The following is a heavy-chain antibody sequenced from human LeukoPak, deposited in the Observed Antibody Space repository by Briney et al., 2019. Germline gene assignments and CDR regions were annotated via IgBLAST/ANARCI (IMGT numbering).Heavy chain of an antibody. Sequence: GGSLRLSCAASGFTFDDYAMHWVRQAPGKGLEWVSGISWNSGSIGYADSVKGRFTISRDNAKNSLCLQMNSLRAEDTALYYCAKDTTHYYDSSGYYDYWGQGTLVTVSS. V-gene: IGHV3-9*01. J-gene: IGHJ4*02. CDR1: GFTFDDYA. D-gene: IGHD3-22*01. CDR3: AKDTTHYYDSSGYYDY. CDR2: ISWNSGSI.